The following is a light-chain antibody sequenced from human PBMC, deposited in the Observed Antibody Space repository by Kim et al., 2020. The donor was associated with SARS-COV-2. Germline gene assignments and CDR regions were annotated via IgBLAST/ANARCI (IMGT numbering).Light chain of an antibody. Sequence: PASISCRSRQSLVYSDGNTYLNWFHQRPGQYPRRLIYMGSNRDTGVPDRFSGSGSGTDFTLQISRVEAEDVGVYYCMQGTHRPFTFGPGTKVDIK. CDR1: QSLVYSDGNTY. J-gene: IGKJ3*01. CDR2: MGS. V-gene: IGKV2-30*01. CDR3: MQGTHRPFT.